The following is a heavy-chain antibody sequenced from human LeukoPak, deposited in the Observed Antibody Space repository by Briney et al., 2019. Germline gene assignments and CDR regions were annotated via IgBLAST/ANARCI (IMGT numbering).Heavy chain of an antibody. CDR1: GFTFDDYA. CDR2: ISWNSGTI. J-gene: IGHJ3*02. V-gene: IGHV3-9*01. CDR3: ARGTVDAFDI. Sequence: GGSLRLSCAASGFTFDDYAMHWVRQAPGKGLEWVSGISWNSGTIGYADSVKGRFTISRDNAKNSLYLQMNSLRAEDTAVYYCARGTVDAFDIWGQGTMVTVSS.